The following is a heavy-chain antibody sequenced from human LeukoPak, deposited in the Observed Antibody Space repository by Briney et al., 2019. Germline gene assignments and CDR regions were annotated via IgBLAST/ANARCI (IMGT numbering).Heavy chain of an antibody. D-gene: IGHD5-12*01. Sequence: GASVKVSCKASGYTFTSYGIGWVRPAPGQRLGWMGWISAYNGNTNYAQKLQGRVTMTTDTSTSTAYMELRSLRSDDTAVYYCARDGATSYDFDYWGQGTLVTVSS. CDR2: ISAYNGNT. CDR1: GYTFTSYG. J-gene: IGHJ4*02. CDR3: ARDGATSYDFDY. V-gene: IGHV1-18*01.